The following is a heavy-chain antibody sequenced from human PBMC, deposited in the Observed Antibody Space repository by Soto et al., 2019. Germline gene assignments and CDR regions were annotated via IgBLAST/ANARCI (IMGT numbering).Heavy chain of an antibody. J-gene: IGHJ4*02. CDR2: INAGNGNT. CDR3: ARYWFLGDPGYYFDY. D-gene: IGHD2-8*02. Sequence: QVQLVQSGAEVKKPGASVKVSCKASGYTFTSYAMHWVRQAPGQRLEWMGWINAGNGNTKYSQKFQGRVTITRDTSASTAYMELSSLRSEDTAVYYCARYWFLGDPGYYFDYWGQGTLVTVSS. CDR1: GYTFTSYA. V-gene: IGHV1-3*01.